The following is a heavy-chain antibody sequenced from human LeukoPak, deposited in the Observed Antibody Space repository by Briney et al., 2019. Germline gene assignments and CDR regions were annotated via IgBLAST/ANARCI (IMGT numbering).Heavy chain of an antibody. CDR1: GLTGSHNY. CDR2: IHTSGDT. J-gene: IGHJ5*02. D-gene: IGHD4-17*01. CDR3: IVFGDSNH. Sequence: GGSLRLSCAASGLTGSHNYVSWVRQAPGKGLEWVSAIHTSGDTCYADSVKGRFTISRDISKNTLYLQINSLRVEDTAVYYCIVFGDSNHWGQGTLVTVSS. V-gene: IGHV3-53*01.